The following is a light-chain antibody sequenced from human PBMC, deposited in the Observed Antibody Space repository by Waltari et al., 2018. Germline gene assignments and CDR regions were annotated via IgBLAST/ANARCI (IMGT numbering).Light chain of an antibody. CDR2: GAF. CDR3: QQYANSPGT. V-gene: IGKV3-20*01. Sequence: EIVLTQSPGTLALSPGERVTLSCRASQSVASGYVAWYQPRLGQAPRLLNYGAFSRATGIPDRFSGSGSGADFTLTITRLEPEDFAVYYCQQYANSPGTFGQGTKVEVK. CDR1: QSVASGY. J-gene: IGKJ1*01.